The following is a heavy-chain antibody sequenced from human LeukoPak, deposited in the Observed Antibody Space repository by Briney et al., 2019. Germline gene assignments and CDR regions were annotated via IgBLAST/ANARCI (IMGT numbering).Heavy chain of an antibody. CDR1: GYTFTGYY. J-gene: IGHJ4*02. CDR3: AREKGYGNYFDY. D-gene: IGHD4-17*01. V-gene: IGHV1-2*02. Sequence: ASVKVSCKASGYTFTGYYMHWVRQAPGQGLEWMGWINPNSGGTNYAQKFQGRVTMTRDTSISTAYMELSRLRSEDTAVYYCAREKGYGNYFDYWGQGTLVTVSS. CDR2: INPNSGGT.